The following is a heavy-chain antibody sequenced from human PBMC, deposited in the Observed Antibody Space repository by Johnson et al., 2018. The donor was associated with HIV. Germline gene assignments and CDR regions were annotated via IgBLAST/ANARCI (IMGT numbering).Heavy chain of an antibody. CDR3: TRSKLQFLAPDAFDL. D-gene: IGHD5-24*01. J-gene: IGHJ3*01. CDR1: GFTISNNY. CDR2: LYSSGNT. Sequence: VQLVESGGGLVQPGGSLRLSCAASGFTISNNYMSWVRQPPGQGLEWVSTLYSSGNTYYADSVKGRFTISRDSSRNTLYLQIDTLKVEDTALYYCTRSKLQFLAPDAFDLWGQGTMVTVSS. V-gene: IGHV3-66*01.